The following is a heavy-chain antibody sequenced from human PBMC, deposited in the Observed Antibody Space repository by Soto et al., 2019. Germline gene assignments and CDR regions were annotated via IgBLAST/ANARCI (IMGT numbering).Heavy chain of an antibody. J-gene: IGHJ4*02. Sequence: SLTCTVSGGSVSSGSYYWSWIRQSPGKGLEWIGYVYYLGSTDYNPSLKSRVTISVDTSKRQFSLKLSSVTVADTAVYYCARDGYDGSGSPYPAYWGPGAQVTVSS. CDR1: GGSVSSGSYY. CDR2: VYYLGST. V-gene: IGHV4-61*01. CDR3: ARDGYDGSGSPYPAY. D-gene: IGHD3-10*01.